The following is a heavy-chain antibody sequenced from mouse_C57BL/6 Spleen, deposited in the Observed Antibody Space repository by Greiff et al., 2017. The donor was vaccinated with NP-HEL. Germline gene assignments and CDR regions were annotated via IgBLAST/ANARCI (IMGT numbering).Heavy chain of an antibody. Sequence: QVQLQQPGAELVKPGASVKLSCKASGYTFTSYWMQWVKQRPGQGLEWIGEIDPSDSYTNYNQKFKGKATLTVDTSSSTAYMQLSSLTSEDSAVYYCARRGGYSWYFDVWGTGTTVTVSS. D-gene: IGHD2-3*01. CDR2: IDPSDSYT. CDR1: GYTFTSYW. J-gene: IGHJ1*03. V-gene: IGHV1-50*01. CDR3: ARRGGYSWYFDV.